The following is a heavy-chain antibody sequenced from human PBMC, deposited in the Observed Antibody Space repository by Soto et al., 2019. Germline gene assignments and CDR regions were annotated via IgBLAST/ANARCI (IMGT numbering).Heavy chain of an antibody. CDR2: ISSSGSTI. CDR3: ARDGGRGHPWGYYYYGMDV. Sequence: EVQLVESGGGLVQPGGSLRLSCAASGFTFSSYEMNWVRQAPGKGLEWVSYISSSGSTIYYADSVKGRFTISRDNAKNSLYLQMNSLRAEDTAVYYCARDGGRGHPWGYYYYGMDVWGQGTTVTVSS. CDR1: GFTFSSYE. V-gene: IGHV3-48*03. J-gene: IGHJ6*02. D-gene: IGHD3-16*01.